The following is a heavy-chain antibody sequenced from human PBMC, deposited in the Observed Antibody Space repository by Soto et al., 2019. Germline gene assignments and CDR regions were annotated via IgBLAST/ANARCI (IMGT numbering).Heavy chain of an antibody. Sequence: QVQLVQSGAEVKKPGSSVKVSCKASGGTFSSLGISWVRQAPAQGLEWMGRIIPILTIPNYAQKFQGRVTITADKLTNTAYMELTSLRSEDTAVYYCASVAVAAPDDYWGQGTLVTVSS. J-gene: IGHJ4*02. CDR2: IIPILTIP. CDR3: ASVAVAAPDDY. CDR1: GGTFSSLG. D-gene: IGHD6-19*01. V-gene: IGHV1-69*02.